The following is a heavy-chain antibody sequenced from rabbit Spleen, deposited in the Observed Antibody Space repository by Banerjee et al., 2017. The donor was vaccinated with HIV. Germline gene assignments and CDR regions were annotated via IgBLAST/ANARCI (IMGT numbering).Heavy chain of an antibody. V-gene: IGHV1S45*01. CDR2: VSSGGGTT. Sequence: QEQLEESGGDLVKPEGSLTLTCTASGFSFSSGYWICWFRQAPGKGPEWIGCVSSGGGTTYYASCVNGRFTISKTSSTTVTLQMTSLTAADTATYFCARGPNTNNYFNLWGQGTLVTVS. D-gene: IGHD1-1*01. CDR1: GFSFSSGYW. CDR3: ARGPNTNNYFNL. J-gene: IGHJ4*01.